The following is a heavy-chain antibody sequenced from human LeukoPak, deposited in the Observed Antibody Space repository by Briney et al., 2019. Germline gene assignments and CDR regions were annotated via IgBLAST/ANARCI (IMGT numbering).Heavy chain of an antibody. D-gene: IGHD2-21*02. J-gene: IGHJ4*02. CDR3: AGGLAVVTASNDY. CDR2: INHSGST. Sequence: SETLSLTCAVFGGSFSGYYWTWIRQPPGKGLEWIGEINHSGSTNYSPSLKSRLTISVDTSKNQFFLKLTSVTAADTAVYYCAGGLAVVTASNDYWGQGTLVTVSS. V-gene: IGHV4-34*01. CDR1: GGSFSGYY.